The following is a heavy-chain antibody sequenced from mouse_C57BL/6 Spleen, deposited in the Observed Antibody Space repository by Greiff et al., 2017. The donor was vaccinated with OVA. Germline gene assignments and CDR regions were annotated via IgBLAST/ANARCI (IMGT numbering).Heavy chain of an antibody. CDR1: GFTFSSYG. D-gene: IGHD1-1*01. V-gene: IGHV5-6*01. Sequence: LVESGGDLVKPGGSLKLSCAASGFTFSSYGMSWVRQTPDKRLEWVATISSGGSYTYYPDSVKGRFTISRDNAKNTLYLQMSSLKSEDTAMYYCARQDYGSSLWFAYWGQGTLVTVSA. CDR3: ARQDYGSSLWFAY. CDR2: ISSGGSYT. J-gene: IGHJ3*01.